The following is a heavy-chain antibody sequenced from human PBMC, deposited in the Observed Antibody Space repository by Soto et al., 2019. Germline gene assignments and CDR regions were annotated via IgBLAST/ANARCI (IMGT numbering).Heavy chain of an antibody. V-gene: IGHV4-31*03. D-gene: IGHD3-22*01. Sequence: PSETLSLTCTVSGGSISSGGYYWSWIRQHPGKGLEWIGYIYYSGSTYYNPSLKSRVTISVDTSKNQFSLKLSSVTAADTAVYYCARGGNSSGYYLYWYFDLWGRGTLVTVSS. CDR2: IYYSGST. J-gene: IGHJ2*01. CDR3: ARGGNSSGYYLYWYFDL. CDR1: GGSISSGGYY.